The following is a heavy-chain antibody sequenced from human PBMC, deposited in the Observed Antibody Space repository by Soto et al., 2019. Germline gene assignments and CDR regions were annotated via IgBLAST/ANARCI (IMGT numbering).Heavy chain of an antibody. CDR2: INPNTGST. V-gene: IGHV1-46*01. D-gene: IGHD6-19*01. Sequence: GASVKVSCKASRYTFTSYYMHWVRQAPGQGLEWMGIINPNTGSTSHAQKLQGRVTMTRDTSTSTVYMELSSLRSEDTAVYYCARGTAVAGQYYYYYYGMDVWGQGTTVTVS. CDR1: RYTFTSYY. CDR3: ARGTAVAGQYYYYYYGMDV. J-gene: IGHJ6*02.